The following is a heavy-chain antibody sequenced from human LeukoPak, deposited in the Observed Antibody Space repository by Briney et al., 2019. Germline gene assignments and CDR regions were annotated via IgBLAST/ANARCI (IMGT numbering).Heavy chain of an antibody. J-gene: IGHJ3*02. CDR2: IKSKTDGGTT. Sequence: GVLRLSCAASGFTFSNAWMSWVRQAPGKGLEWVGRIKSKTDGGTTDYAAPVKGRFTISRDDSENTLYLQMKSLTTEDTAVYYCTTGGNVMVAGTRAFDIWGHGTTVIVS. CDR1: GFTFSNAW. V-gene: IGHV3-15*01. D-gene: IGHD6-19*01. CDR3: TTGGNVMVAGTRAFDI.